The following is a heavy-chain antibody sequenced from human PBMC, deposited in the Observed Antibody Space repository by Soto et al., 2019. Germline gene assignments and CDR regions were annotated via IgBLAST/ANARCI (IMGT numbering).Heavy chain of an antibody. D-gene: IGHD3-3*01. CDR1: GGTFSSYA. CDR2: IIPIFGTA. J-gene: IGHJ6*02. Sequence: QVQLVQSGAEVKKPGSSVKVSCKASGGTFSSYAISWVRQAPGQGLEWMGGIIPIFGTANYAQKFQGRVTITADKSTGRADMWLSSLGSEDTAVYYCAAQGTYYDFWSGSRGNYYYGMDVWGQGTTVTVSS. CDR3: AAQGTYYDFWSGSRGNYYYGMDV. V-gene: IGHV1-69*06.